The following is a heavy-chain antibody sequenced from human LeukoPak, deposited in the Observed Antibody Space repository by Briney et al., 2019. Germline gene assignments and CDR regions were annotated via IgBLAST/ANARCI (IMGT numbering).Heavy chain of an antibody. J-gene: IGHJ5*02. D-gene: IGHD3-10*01. CDR1: GNSISNYNYY. Sequence: KASETLSLTCTVSGNSISNYNYYWSWVRQPPGKGLEWIGEIYHSGSTNYNPSLKSRGTISLDKSKNQFSLKLSSVTAADTAVYYCASLNVRYGSGSYYYNWFDPWGQGTLVTVSS. V-gene: IGHV4-39*07. CDR3: ASLNVRYGSGSYYYNWFDP. CDR2: IYHSGST.